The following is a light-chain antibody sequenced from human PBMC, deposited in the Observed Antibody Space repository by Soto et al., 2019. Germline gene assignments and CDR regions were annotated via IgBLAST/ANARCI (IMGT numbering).Light chain of an antibody. CDR3: ATWDTRLSAVV. CDR2: DNS. CDR1: YSNVGNNF. V-gene: IGLV1-51*01. Sequence: QSVLTRPPSMSAAPGQKVTISCSGSYSNVGNNFVSWYQQFPGTAPKLLIFDNSQRPSGIPDRFFGSKSGSSATLGITGPQTGDEAVYYCATWDTRLSAVVFGEGTTLTVL. J-gene: IGLJ2*01.